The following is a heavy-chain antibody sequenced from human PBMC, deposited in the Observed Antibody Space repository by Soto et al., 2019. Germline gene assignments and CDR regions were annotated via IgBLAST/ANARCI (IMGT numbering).Heavy chain of an antibody. CDR3: ARGLGDIVVVVAADAFDI. CDR2: MNPNSGNT. J-gene: IGHJ3*02. CDR1: GYTFTSYD. V-gene: IGHV1-8*01. Sequence: QVQLVQSGAEVKKPGASVKVSCKASGYTFTSYDINWVRQATGQGLEWMGWMNPNSGNTGYAQKFQGRDTMTRNTSISTAYMELSSLRSEDTAVYYCARGLGDIVVVVAADAFDIWGQGTMVTVSS. D-gene: IGHD2-15*01.